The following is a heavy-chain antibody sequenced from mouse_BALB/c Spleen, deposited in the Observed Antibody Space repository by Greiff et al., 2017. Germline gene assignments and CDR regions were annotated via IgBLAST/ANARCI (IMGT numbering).Heavy chain of an antibody. CDR2: IYPRSGNT. Sequence: QVQLKQSGAELARPGASVKLSCKASGYTFTDYYINWVKQRTGQGLEWIGEIYPRSGNTYYNEKFKGKATLTADKSSSTAYMQLSSLTSEDSAVYFCARDGYYDAMDYWGQGTSVTVSS. CDR3: ARDGYYDAMDY. CDR1: GYTFTDYY. J-gene: IGHJ4*01. V-gene: IGHV1-77*01. D-gene: IGHD2-3*01.